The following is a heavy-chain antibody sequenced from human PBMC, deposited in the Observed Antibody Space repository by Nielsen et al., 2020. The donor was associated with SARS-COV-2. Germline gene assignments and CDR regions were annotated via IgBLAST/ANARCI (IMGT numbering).Heavy chain of an antibody. CDR2: INPNSGGT. Sequence: ASVKVSCKASGYTFTGYYMHWVRQAPEQGLEWMGWINPNSGGTNYAQKFQGRVTMTRDTSISTAYMELSRLRSDDTAVYYCARDKIVVVPAAGGEYYYGMDVWGQGTTVTVSS. D-gene: IGHD2-2*01. V-gene: IGHV1-2*02. CDR3: ARDKIVVVPAAGGEYYYGMDV. CDR1: GYTFTGYY. J-gene: IGHJ6*02.